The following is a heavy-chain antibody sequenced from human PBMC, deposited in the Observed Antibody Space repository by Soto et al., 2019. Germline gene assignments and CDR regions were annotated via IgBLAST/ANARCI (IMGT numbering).Heavy chain of an antibody. V-gene: IGHV3-48*01. CDR2: ISSSSSTI. CDR1: GFTFSTYS. J-gene: IGHJ4*02. CDR3: AKHFDSGCPDY. D-gene: IGHD6-19*01. Sequence: GGSLRLSCAASGFTFSTYSMNWVRQAPGKGLEWVSYISSSSSTIFYTDSVKGRFTVSRDNAKNSLYLQMNSLRAEDTAVYYCAKHFDSGCPDYWGQGTLVTVSS.